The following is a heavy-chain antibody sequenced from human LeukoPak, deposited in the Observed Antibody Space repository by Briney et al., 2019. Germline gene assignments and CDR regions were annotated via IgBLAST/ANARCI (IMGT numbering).Heavy chain of an antibody. CDR1: GFTVSATY. V-gene: IGHV3-53*01. D-gene: IGHD3-10*01. CDR3: ARVLWYGSGSQIFEY. CDR2: IYTGGSA. Sequence: GGSLRLSCAASGFTVSATYMSWVRQAPGKGLEWVSVIYTGGSAYYADSVKGRFTISRDNSKNTLYLQLNSLRAEDTAVYYCARVLWYGSGSQIFEYWGQGTLVTVSS. J-gene: IGHJ4*02.